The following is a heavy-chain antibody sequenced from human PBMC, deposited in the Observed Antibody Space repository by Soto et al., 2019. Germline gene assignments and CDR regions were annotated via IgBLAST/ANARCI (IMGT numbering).Heavy chain of an antibody. V-gene: IGHV5-51*01. D-gene: IGHD3-3*01. Sequence: GGSLKISCKGSGYSFSSYWLGWVRQMPGKGLEWIGVIYPGDSDTRYSPAFQGHVSISADTSISTAYLHWTSLKASASAIYYWARSDYWSDQPRGDYWGQGTPVTAFS. J-gene: IGHJ4*02. CDR2: IYPGDSDT. CDR3: ARSDYWSDQPRGDY. CDR1: GYSFSSYW.